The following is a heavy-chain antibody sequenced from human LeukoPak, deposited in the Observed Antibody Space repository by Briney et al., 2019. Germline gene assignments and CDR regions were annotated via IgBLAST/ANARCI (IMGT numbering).Heavy chain of an antibody. CDR3: AREGRYRYGYNEYHSYMDI. CDR2: IYHSGST. V-gene: IGHV4-38-2*02. Sequence: PSETLALTCSVSGYSISSGNYWGWIRLPPGKGLQWIGSIYHSGSTYYNPSLKSRVTISVDTSKNQFSLKLSSVTAADTAVYYCAREGRYRYGYNEYHSYMDIWGKGTTVTVSS. CDR1: GYSISSGNY. D-gene: IGHD5-24*01. J-gene: IGHJ6*03.